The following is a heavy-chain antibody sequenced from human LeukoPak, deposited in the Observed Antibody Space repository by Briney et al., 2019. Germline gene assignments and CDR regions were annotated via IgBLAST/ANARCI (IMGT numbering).Heavy chain of an antibody. CDR2: IYTSGST. D-gene: IGHD6-19*01. V-gene: IGHV4-4*09. J-gene: IGHJ4*02. CDR1: GGSISSYY. Sequence: PSVTLSLTCTVSGGSISSYYWSWIRQPPGKGLEWVGYIYTSGSTNYNPSLKSRVTISVDTSKNQFSLKLSSVTAADTAVYYCASQPSLSSGWQFDYWGQGTLVTVSS. CDR3: ASQPSLSSGWQFDY.